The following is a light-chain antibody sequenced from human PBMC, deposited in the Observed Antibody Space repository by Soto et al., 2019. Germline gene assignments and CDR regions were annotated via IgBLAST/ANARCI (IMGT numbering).Light chain of an antibody. J-gene: IGKJ1*01. CDR2: DAS. V-gene: IGKV1-5*01. Sequence: DIQMTQSPSFLSASVGDKVTITCRATESVSKWLAWYQEKPGNPPRPLIYDASTLESGVPSRFSGSGSGTEFTLTISSLQADDFAIYYCQQYNSYSLTFGQGTKVDIK. CDR3: QQYNSYSLT. CDR1: ESVSKW.